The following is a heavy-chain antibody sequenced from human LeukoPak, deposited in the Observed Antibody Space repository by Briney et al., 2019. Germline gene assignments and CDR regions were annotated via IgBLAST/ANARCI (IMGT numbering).Heavy chain of an antibody. D-gene: IGHD3-22*01. CDR1: GFTFSSYG. CDR2: IWYDGSNK. CDR3: AKTSGYPPQDYYMDV. J-gene: IGHJ6*03. V-gene: IGHV3-33*06. Sequence: GGSLRLSCAASGFTFSSYGVHWVRQAPGKGLEWVAVIWYDGSNKYYADSVKGRFTISRDNSKNTLYLQMNSLRAEDTAVYYCAKTSGYPPQDYYMDVWGKGTTVTVSS.